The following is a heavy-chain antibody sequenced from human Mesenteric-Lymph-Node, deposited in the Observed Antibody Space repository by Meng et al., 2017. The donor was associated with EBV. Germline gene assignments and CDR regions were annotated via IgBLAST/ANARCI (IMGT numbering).Heavy chain of an antibody. Sequence: QGQRVQSGVEVKKPGASMKVSCKASGYTFTTYGITWVRQAPGQGLEWMGWISGYNGNANYAQKLQGRVTMTTDTSTSTVHMELRSLRSDDTAVYYCARGYTGYAFLDYWGQGILVTVSS. CDR1: GYTFTTYG. CDR3: ARGYTGYAFLDY. CDR2: ISGYNGNA. D-gene: IGHD5-12*01. V-gene: IGHV1-18*01. J-gene: IGHJ4*02.